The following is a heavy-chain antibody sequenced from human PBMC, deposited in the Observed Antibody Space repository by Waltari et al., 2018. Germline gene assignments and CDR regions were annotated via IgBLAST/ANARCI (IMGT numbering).Heavy chain of an antibody. CDR2: IYHSGRT. Sequence: QVQLQESGPGLVKPSETLSLTCAVSGYSISSGYYWGWIRQPPGKGLEWIGSIYHSGRTYYNPSLKSRVTISVDTSKNQFSLKLSSVTAADTAVYYCARTYSSSWFDYWGQGTLVTVSS. J-gene: IGHJ4*02. D-gene: IGHD6-13*01. CDR3: ARTYSSSWFDY. CDR1: GYSISSGYY. V-gene: IGHV4-38-2*01.